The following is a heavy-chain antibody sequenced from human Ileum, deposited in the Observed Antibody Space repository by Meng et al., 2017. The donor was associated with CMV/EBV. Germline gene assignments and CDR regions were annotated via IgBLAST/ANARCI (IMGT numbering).Heavy chain of an antibody. CDR3: ARPRDPISSGPLDS. V-gene: IGHV5-51*04. CDR2: ISPGDSYT. D-gene: IGHD3-22*01. Sequence: GSVFTLTNYWTTCVRQVRGEVLESIAIISPGDSYTRYRPSFQGQVTISADKPSTSAYLQWSSLKASDSAIYYCARPRDPISSGPLDSWGQGTLVTVSS. CDR1: VFTLTNYW. J-gene: IGHJ5*02.